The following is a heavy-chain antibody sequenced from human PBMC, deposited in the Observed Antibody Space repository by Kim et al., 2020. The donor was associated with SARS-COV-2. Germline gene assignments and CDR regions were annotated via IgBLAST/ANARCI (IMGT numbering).Heavy chain of an antibody. J-gene: IGHJ4*02. V-gene: IGHV1-46*01. Sequence: ASVKVSCKASGYTFISYYIHWVRQAPGQGLEWMGIINPYGGSISYAQQFQGRVTMTRDTSTSTVYMELSSLRSGDTAVYYCARAGEQQLVYFFDYWGQGTLVTVSS. CDR1: GYTFISYY. CDR2: INPYGGSI. CDR3: ARAGEQQLVYFFDY. D-gene: IGHD6-13*01.